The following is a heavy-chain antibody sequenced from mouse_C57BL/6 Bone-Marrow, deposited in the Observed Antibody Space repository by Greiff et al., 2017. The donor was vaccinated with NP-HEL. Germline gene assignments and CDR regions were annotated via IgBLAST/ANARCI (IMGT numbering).Heavy chain of an antibody. V-gene: IGHV1-55*01. J-gene: IGHJ1*03. CDR2: IYPGSGST. CDR1: GYTFTSYW. CDR3: ARWSYGSSYDWYFDV. D-gene: IGHD1-1*01. Sequence: QVQLQQPGAELVKPGASVKMSCKASGYTFTSYWITWVKQRPGQGLEWIGAIYPGSGSTNYNEKLKSKATLTVDTSSSTAYMQLSSLTSEDSAVYYCARWSYGSSYDWYFDVWGTGTTVTVSS.